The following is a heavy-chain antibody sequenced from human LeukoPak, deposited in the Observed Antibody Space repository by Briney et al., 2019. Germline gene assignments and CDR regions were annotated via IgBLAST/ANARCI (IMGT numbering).Heavy chain of an antibody. Sequence: PGGSLRLSCAASGFTFSSYAMSWVRQAPGKGLEWVSAISDSDGNTYYADSVKGRFTISRDNSKNTLYLQMNSLRAEDTAVYYSWAEGDSYGGMDVWGKGTTVTISS. CDR2: ISDSDGNT. CDR3: WAEGDSYGGMDV. CDR1: GFTFSSYA. V-gene: IGHV3-23*01. J-gene: IGHJ6*03. D-gene: IGHD5-12*01.